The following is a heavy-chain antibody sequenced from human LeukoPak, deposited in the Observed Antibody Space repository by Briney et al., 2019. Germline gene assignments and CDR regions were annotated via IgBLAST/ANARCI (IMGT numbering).Heavy chain of an antibody. CDR3: ARAPTRIAAAGTPDY. J-gene: IGHJ4*02. CDR1: GYTFTGYY. Sequence: ASVKASCKASGYTFTGYYMHWVRQAPGQGLEWMGWINPNSGGTNYAQKFQGRVTMTRDTSISTAYMELSRLRSDDTAVYYCARAPTRIAAAGTPDYWGQGTLVTVSS. D-gene: IGHD6-13*01. V-gene: IGHV1-2*02. CDR2: INPNSGGT.